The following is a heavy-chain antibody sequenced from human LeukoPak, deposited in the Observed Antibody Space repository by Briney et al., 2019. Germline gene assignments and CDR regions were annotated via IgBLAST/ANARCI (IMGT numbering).Heavy chain of an antibody. Sequence: ASVKVSCKASGGTFSSYAISWVRQAPGQGLEWMGRIIPILGIANYAQKFQGRVTITADKSTSTAYMELSSLRSEDTAVYYCARPGGLGYSGYARVAFDIWGQGTMVTVSS. CDR3: ARPGGLGYSGYARVAFDI. CDR2: IIPILGIA. CDR1: GGTFSSYA. V-gene: IGHV1-69*04. J-gene: IGHJ3*02. D-gene: IGHD5-12*01.